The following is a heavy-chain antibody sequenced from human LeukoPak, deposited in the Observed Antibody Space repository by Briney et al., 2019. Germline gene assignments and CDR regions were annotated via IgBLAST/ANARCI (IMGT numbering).Heavy chain of an antibody. V-gene: IGHV1-2*02. J-gene: IGHJ5*02. CDR3: AREKRLTPNWFDP. Sequence: ASVKVSCKASGYIFTGYFIHWVRQAPGQGLEWMGWINPSSGGTNYAQNFQGRVTMTRDTSISTAYMELSSLRSDDTAIYYCAREKRLTPNWFDPWGQGTLVTVSS. D-gene: IGHD2-21*01. CDR2: INPSSGGT. CDR1: GYIFTGYF.